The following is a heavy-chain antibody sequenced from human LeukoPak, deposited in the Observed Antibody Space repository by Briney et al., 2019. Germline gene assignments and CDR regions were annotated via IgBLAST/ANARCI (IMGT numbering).Heavy chain of an antibody. CDR3: AKDPNYDSSGYYFDY. D-gene: IGHD3-22*01. CDR1: GYTFTSYY. CDR2: INPSGGST. J-gene: IGHJ4*02. Sequence: GASVKVSCKASGYTFTSYYMHWVRQAPGQGLEWMGIINPSGGSTSYAQKFQGRVTMTRDTSTSTVYMELSSLRAEDTALYYCAKDPNYDSSGYYFDYWGQGTLVTVSS. V-gene: IGHV1-46*01.